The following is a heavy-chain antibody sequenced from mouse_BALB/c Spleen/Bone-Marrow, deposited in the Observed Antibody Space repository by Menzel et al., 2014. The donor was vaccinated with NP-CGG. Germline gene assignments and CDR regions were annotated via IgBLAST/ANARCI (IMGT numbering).Heavy chain of an antibody. Sequence: LVESGGGLVKPGGSLKLSCAASGFTFSSYAMSWVRQSPEKRLEWVAEISSGGSYTYYPDTVTGRFTISRDNAKNTLYLEMSRLRSEDTAMYYCARDGNWYFDVWGAGTTVTVSS. J-gene: IGHJ1*01. CDR3: ARDGNWYFDV. CDR2: ISSGGSYT. V-gene: IGHV5-9-4*01. D-gene: IGHD1-1*02. CDR1: GFTFSSYA.